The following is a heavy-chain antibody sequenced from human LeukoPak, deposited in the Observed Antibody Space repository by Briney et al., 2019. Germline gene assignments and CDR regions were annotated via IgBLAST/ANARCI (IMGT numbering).Heavy chain of an antibody. CDR2: ISSSGSPI. Sequence: GGSLRHSCAASGFTFSDYYMSGIRQAPGKGVEWVSYISSSGSPIYYADSVKGRFTISRDNAKNSLYLQMNSLRAEDTAVYYCAWSIAARRGLNYWGQGPLVPVSS. J-gene: IGHJ4*02. V-gene: IGHV3-11*01. CDR1: GFTFSDYY. D-gene: IGHD6-6*01. CDR3: AWSIAARRGLNY.